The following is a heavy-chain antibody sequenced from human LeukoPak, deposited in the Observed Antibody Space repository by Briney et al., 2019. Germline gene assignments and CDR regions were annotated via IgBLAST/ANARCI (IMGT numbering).Heavy chain of an antibody. CDR2: INPNSGGT. D-gene: IGHD6-13*01. V-gene: IGHV1-2*02. Sequence: ASVKVSCKASGYTFTGYYMHWVRQAPGQGLEWMGWINPNSGGTNYAQKFQGRVTMTRDTSISTAYMELSRLRSDDTAVYYCARSLIRIAVASTGGYWGQGTVVTVSS. CDR1: GYTFTGYY. J-gene: IGHJ4*02. CDR3: ARSLIRIAVASTGGY.